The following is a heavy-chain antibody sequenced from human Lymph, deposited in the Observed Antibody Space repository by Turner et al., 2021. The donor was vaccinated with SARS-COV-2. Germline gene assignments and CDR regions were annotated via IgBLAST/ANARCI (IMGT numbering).Heavy chain of an antibody. D-gene: IGHD2-15*01. J-gene: IGHJ4*02. Sequence: EVQLVESGGGVVQPGGSLRLSCAPSGFPFVDYAMHWVRQAPGKGLEWVSLISGDGGGTYYADSVKGRFTISRDNSKNSLSLQMNSLRAEDTALYYCAKDPGYCSGGSCYSRTYFDFWGQGTLVTVSA. CDR1: GFPFVDYA. V-gene: IGHV3-43*02. CDR3: AKDPGYCSGGSCYSRTYFDF. CDR2: ISGDGGGT.